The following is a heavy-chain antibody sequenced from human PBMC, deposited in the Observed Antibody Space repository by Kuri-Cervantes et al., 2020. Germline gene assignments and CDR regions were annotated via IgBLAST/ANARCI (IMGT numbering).Heavy chain of an antibody. V-gene: IGHV3-23*01. CDR1: GFTFSSYA. J-gene: IGHJ4*02. CDR3: ARGVRILWFGEQLIPYYFDY. Sequence: GESLKISCAASGFTFSSYAMSWVRQAPGKGLEWVSAISGSGGSTYYADSVKGRFTISRDNAKNSLYLQMNSLRAEDTAVYYCARGVRILWFGEQLIPYYFDYWGQGTLVTVSS. CDR2: ISGSGGST. D-gene: IGHD3-10*01.